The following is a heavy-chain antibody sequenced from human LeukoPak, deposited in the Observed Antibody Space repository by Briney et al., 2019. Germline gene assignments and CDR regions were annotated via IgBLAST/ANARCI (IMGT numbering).Heavy chain of an antibody. CDR2: IYYRGNT. V-gene: IGHV4-59*02. D-gene: IGHD1-1*01. CDR3: ARAGNNWSFDY. CDR1: GDSVSIYY. J-gene: IGHJ4*02. Sequence: SETLSLTCTVSGDSVSIYYWSWIRQPPGKGLEWIGYIYYRGNTNYNPSLKSRVTVAVDTSKNQFSLKVSSVTAADTAMYYCARAGNNWSFDYWGQGTLVTVSS.